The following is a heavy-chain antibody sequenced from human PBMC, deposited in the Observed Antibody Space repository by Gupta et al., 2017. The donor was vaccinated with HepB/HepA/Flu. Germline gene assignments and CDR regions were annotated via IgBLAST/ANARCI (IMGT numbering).Heavy chain of an antibody. CDR1: GGSISSSSYY. CDR2: IYYSAST. Sequence: QLQLQESGPGLVKPSETLSLTCTVPGGSISSSSYYWGWIRQPPGKGLEWIGSIYYSASTYYTTSLKRLVTISVDTSKNQFARKLSSVTAAETAVYDCARQDVYSSSGDTNYYFDYGGHGTMVTVYS. CDR3: ARQDVYSSSGDTNYYFDY. J-gene: IGHJ4*01. V-gene: IGHV4-39*01. D-gene: IGHD6-13*01.